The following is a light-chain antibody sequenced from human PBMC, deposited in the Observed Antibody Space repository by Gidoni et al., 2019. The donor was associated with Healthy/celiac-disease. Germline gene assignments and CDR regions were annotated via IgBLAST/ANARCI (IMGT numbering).Light chain of an antibody. CDR3: QPRSNWPRT. CDR1: QSVSSY. J-gene: IGKJ4*01. V-gene: IGKV3-11*01. CDR2: DAS. Sequence: EIGWTQSPATLSLSPGERATLSCRASQSVSSYLAWYQQKPGQAPRLLIYDASNRATGIPARFRGSGSGTDFTLTISSLEPEDFAVYYCQPRSNWPRTFGGGTKVEIK.